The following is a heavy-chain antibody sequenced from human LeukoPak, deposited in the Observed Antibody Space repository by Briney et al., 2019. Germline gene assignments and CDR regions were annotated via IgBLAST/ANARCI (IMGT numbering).Heavy chain of an antibody. CDR1: GGSISSYY. J-gene: IGHJ3*02. Sequence: PSETLSLTCTVSGGSISSYYWSWIRQPPGKGLEWIGYIYYSGSTNYNPSLKSRVTISVDTSKNQFSLKLSSVTAADTAVYYCARHANSNAFDIWGQGTMVTVSS. V-gene: IGHV4-59*01. CDR2: IYYSGST. D-gene: IGHD4/OR15-4a*01. CDR3: ARHANSNAFDI.